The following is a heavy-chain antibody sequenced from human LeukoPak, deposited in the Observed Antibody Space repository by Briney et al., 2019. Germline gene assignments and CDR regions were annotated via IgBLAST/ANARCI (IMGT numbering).Heavy chain of an antibody. V-gene: IGHV4-38-2*01. Sequence: SETLSLTCAVSGYSISSGYYWGWIRQPPGKGLEWIGSIYHSGSTYYNPSLKSRVTISVDTSKNQFSLKLSSVTAADTAVYYCASPHLNCSSTSCYTVRAFDIWGQGTMITVSS. J-gene: IGHJ3*02. CDR1: GYSISSGYY. D-gene: IGHD2-2*02. CDR2: IYHSGST. CDR3: ASPHLNCSSTSCYTVRAFDI.